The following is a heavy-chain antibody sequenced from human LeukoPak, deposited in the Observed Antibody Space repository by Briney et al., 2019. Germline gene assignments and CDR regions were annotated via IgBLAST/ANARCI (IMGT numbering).Heavy chain of an antibody. D-gene: IGHD3-22*01. Sequence: GRSLRLSCAASGFTFSNHGMHWVRQAPGKGLEWVAVMSYDGSNKYYADSVKGRFIISRDNSKNTLYLQMDSLRAEDTAVYYCARADDYDDGSGYYRVNIWGQGTMVTVSS. CDR2: MSYDGSNK. V-gene: IGHV3-30*03. CDR3: ARADDYDDGSGYYRVNI. CDR1: GFTFSNHG. J-gene: IGHJ3*02.